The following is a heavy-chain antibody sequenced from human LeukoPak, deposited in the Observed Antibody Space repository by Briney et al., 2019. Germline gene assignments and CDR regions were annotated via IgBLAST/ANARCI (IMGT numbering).Heavy chain of an antibody. V-gene: IGHV3-74*01. CDR2: INSDGSST. Sequence: GGSLRLSCAASGFTFSSYWMHWVRQAPGKGLVWVSRINSDGSSTNYADSVKGRFTISRDNAKNTLYLQMNSLRAEDTAVYYCARGDYYDSGVYNYYYYYMDVWGKGTTVTVSS. J-gene: IGHJ6*03. CDR3: ARGDYYDSGVYNYYYYYMDV. D-gene: IGHD3-22*01. CDR1: GFTFSSYW.